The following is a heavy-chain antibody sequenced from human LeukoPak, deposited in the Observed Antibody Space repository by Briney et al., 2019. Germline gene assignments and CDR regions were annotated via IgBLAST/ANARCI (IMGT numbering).Heavy chain of an antibody. D-gene: IGHD2-2*01. J-gene: IGHJ4*02. V-gene: IGHV1-18*01. CDR3: ARDQGRLGYCSSTSCYGGDY. CDR1: GYTFTSYG. Sequence: GASVKVSCKASGYTFTSYGISWVRQAPGQGHEWMGWISAYNGNTNYAQKLQGRVTMTTDTSTSTAYMELRSLRSDDTAVYYCARDQGRLGYCSSTSCYGGDYWGQGTLVTVSS. CDR2: ISAYNGNT.